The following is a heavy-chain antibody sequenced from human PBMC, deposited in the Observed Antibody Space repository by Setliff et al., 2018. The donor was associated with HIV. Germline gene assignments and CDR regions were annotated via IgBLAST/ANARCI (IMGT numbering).Heavy chain of an antibody. J-gene: IGHJ5*02. D-gene: IGHD2-21*01. CDR1: GGSISSNKW. CDR2: SYHSGST. V-gene: IGHV4-4*02. CDR3: SRSYCGGDCSLVVDSNWFDP. Sequence: SETLSLTCAVSGGSISSNKWWSWVRQPPGKGLEWIGESYHSGSTKYNPSLKSRVTISVDTSKNQFSLRLSSVTAADTAVYYCSRSYCGGDCSLVVDSNWFDPWGQGTLVTVSS.